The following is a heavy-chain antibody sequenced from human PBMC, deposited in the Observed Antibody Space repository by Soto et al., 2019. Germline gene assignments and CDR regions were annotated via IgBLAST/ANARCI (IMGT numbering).Heavy chain of an antibody. V-gene: IGHV3-23*01. J-gene: IGHJ4*02. CDR3: AKHGGSGYYYTAFDY. CDR2: ISGGGGST. D-gene: IGHD3-22*01. Sequence: EVQLLESGGVLVQPGGSLTLSCAASGFTFSSSAMSWVRQAPGKGLEWVSSISGGGGSTYYADSVEGRFTTSRDSSKNTLFLQMNSLRAEDTAVYYCAKHGGSGYYYTAFDYWGQETLVTVSS. CDR1: GFTFSSSA.